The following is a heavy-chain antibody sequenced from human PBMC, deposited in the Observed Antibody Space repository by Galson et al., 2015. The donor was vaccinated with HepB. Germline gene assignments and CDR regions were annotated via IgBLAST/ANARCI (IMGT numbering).Heavy chain of an antibody. CDR3: ARDPRSSWYSSFDY. V-gene: IGHV1-18*04. CDR2: ISAYNGNT. D-gene: IGHD6-13*01. J-gene: IGHJ4*02. Sequence: SVKVSCKASGYTFTSYGISWVRQAPGQGLEWMGWISAYNGNTNYAQKLQGRVTMTTDTSTSTAYMELRSLRSDDTAVYYCARDPRSSWYSSFDYWGQGTLVTVSS. CDR1: GYTFTSYG.